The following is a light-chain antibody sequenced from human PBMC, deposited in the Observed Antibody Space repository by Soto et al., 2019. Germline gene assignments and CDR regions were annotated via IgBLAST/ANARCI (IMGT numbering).Light chain of an antibody. CDR2: DAS. CDR3: QYRNTWPPA. CDR1: QSVGIY. Sequence: EIVLTQSPATLSLSPGERATLSCRASQSVGIYLGWYQQRPGQAPRLLIYDASNRAAGIPGRFSGSGSGTDFTHTINTLEPEDFAVYYCQYRNTWPPAFGQGTRLEIK. J-gene: IGKJ5*01. V-gene: IGKV3-11*01.